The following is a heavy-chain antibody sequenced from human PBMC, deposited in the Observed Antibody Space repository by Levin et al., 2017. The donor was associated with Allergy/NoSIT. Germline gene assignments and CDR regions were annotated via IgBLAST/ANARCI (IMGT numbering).Heavy chain of an antibody. J-gene: IGHJ4*02. Sequence: PGGSLRLSCAASGFTFSSYAMSWVRQAPGKGLEWVSGISSSGGTTYYADSVKGRFTISRDNSRDTLYLQMNSLRAEDTAVYYCAKRLPHYFDFWGQGTLVTVSS. CDR3: AKRLPHYFDF. D-gene: IGHD2-15*01. V-gene: IGHV3-23*01. CDR1: GFTFSSYA. CDR2: ISSSGGTT.